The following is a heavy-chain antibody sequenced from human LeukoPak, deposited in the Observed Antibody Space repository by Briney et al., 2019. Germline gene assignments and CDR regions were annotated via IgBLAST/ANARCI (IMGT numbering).Heavy chain of an antibody. D-gene: IGHD3-22*01. J-gene: IGHJ3*02. CDR3: AREESLLGYYYDTFPDAFDI. Sequence: GGSLRLSCAASGFTFSDYYMSWIRQAPGKGLEWVALISYDGSNKYYADSVKGRFTISRDNAENSLYLQMNSLRAEDTAVYYCAREESLLGYYYDTFPDAFDIWGQGTMVTVSS. V-gene: IGHV3-30*03. CDR2: ISYDGSNK. CDR1: GFTFSDYY.